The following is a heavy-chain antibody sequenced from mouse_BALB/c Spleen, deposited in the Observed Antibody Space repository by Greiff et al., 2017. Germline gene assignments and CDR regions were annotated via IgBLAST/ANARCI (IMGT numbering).Heavy chain of an antibody. CDR2: ISYDGSN. CDR1: GYSITSGYY. CDR3: ARDRGLGLHYFDY. J-gene: IGHJ2*01. V-gene: IGHV3-6*02. D-gene: IGHD4-1*01. Sequence: EVKLQESGPGLVKPSQSLSLTCSVTGYSITSGYYWNWIRQFPGNKLEWMGYISYDGSNNYNPSLKNRISITRDTSKNQFFLKLNSVTTEDTATYYCARDRGLGLHYFDYWGQGTTLTVSS.